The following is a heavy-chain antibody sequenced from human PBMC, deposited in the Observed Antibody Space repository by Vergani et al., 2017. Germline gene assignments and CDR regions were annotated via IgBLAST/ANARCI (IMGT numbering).Heavy chain of an antibody. CDR1: GGSITYGAFY. V-gene: IGHV4-39*01. CDR2: IYYSENK. D-gene: IGHD3-22*01. Sequence: QVQLQESGPGLVKSSETLSLTCTVSGGSITYGAFYWGWIRQSPGKGLEWIGSIYYSENKFYNPSLESRVTLSRDTTKNQFSLKLKSVTAADTAVYYCARCFRDEGMIYGGTVENWFDPWGQGTLVTVSS. CDR3: ARCFRDEGMIYGGTVENWFDP. J-gene: IGHJ5*02.